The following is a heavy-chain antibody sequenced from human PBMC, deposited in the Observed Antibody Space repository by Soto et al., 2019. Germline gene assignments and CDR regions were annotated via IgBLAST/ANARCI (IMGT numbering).Heavy chain of an antibody. V-gene: IGHV1-69*06. J-gene: IGHJ6*02. D-gene: IGHD3-10*01. CDR2: IIPIFGTA. CDR3: ASTYGSGSYLGMDV. Sequence: QVQLVQSGAEVKKPGSSVKVSCKASGGTFSSYAISWVRQAPGEGLEWMGGIIPIFGTANYAQKFQGRVTITADKSTSTAYMELSSLRSEDTAVYYCASTYGSGSYLGMDVWGQGTTVTVSS. CDR1: GGTFSSYA.